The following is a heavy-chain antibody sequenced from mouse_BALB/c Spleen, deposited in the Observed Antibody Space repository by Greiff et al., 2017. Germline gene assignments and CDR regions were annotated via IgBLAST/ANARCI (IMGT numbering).Heavy chain of an antibody. V-gene: IGHV5-17*02. D-gene: IGHD4-1*02. Sequence: EVQVVESGGGLVQPGGSRKLSCAASGFTFSSFGMHWVRQAPEKGLEWVAYISSGSSTIYYADTVKGRFTISRDNPKNTLFLQMTSLRSEDTAMYYCATSTGYYYAMDYWGQGSSVTVSS. J-gene: IGHJ4*01. CDR2: ISSGSSTI. CDR1: GFTFSSFG. CDR3: ATSTGYYYAMDY.